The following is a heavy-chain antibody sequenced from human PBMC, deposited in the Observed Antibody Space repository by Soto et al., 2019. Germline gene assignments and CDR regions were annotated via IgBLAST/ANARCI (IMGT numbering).Heavy chain of an antibody. CDR3: ARGADFWSGYRWFDP. J-gene: IGHJ5*02. D-gene: IGHD3-3*01. CDR2: ISAYNGNT. CDR1: GYTFSSYG. V-gene: IGHV1-18*01. Sequence: QVQLVQSGGEVRQPGASVKVSCKASGYTFSSYGTSWVRQAPGQGLEWMGWISAYNGNTKYAQNLQGRVTLTTDTSTTTAYMELRSLRYDDTAVYFCARGADFWSGYRWFDPWGQGTLVTVSS.